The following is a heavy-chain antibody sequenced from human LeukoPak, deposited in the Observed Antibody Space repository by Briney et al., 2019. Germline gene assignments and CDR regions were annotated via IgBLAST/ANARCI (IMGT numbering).Heavy chain of an antibody. D-gene: IGHD6-13*01. CDR2: ISAYNGNT. CDR1: GYTFTRHY. J-gene: IGHJ6*02. CDR3: ARGDSSSWYYYYYGMDV. V-gene: IGHV1-18*04. Sequence: ASVKVSCKASGYTFTRHYMNWVRQAPGQGLEWMGWISAYNGNTNYAQKLQGRVTMTTDTSTSTAYMELRSLRSDDTAVYYCARGDSSSWYYYYYGMDVWGQGTTVTVSS.